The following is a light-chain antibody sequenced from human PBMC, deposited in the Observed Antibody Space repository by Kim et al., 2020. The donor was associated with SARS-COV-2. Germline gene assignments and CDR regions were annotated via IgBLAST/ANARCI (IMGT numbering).Light chain of an antibody. V-gene: IGLV2-14*03. Sequence: GQSITISCTGTSSDVGGYNYVSWYQQHPGKAPKLMIYDVSNRPSGVSNRFSGSKSGNTASLTISGLQAEDEADYYCSSYTSSSTLHVFGTGTKVTV. CDR3: SSYTSSSTLHV. J-gene: IGLJ1*01. CDR1: SSDVGGYNY. CDR2: DVS.